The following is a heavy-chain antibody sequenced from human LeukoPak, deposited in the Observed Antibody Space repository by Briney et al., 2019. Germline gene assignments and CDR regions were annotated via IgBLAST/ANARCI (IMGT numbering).Heavy chain of an antibody. CDR1: KFTFSNSW. CDR2: INSDGSST. V-gene: IGHV3-74*01. Sequence: PGGSLRLSCEASKFTFSNSWMHWVRQAPGKGLVWASRINSDGSSTTYADFVKGRFTISRDNAKNTLYLQMNGLRAEDTAVYYCARAHWDYYYLDVWGKGTTVTVSS. D-gene: IGHD3-16*01. CDR3: ARAHWDYYYLDV. J-gene: IGHJ6*03.